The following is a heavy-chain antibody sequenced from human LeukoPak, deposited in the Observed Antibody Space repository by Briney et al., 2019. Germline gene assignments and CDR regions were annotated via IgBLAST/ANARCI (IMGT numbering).Heavy chain of an antibody. D-gene: IGHD2-2*01. J-gene: IGHJ4*02. CDR1: GFTFSDYA. CDR2: ISGGGYTT. Sequence: GGSLRLSCAASGFTFSDYAVSCVRQAPGKGLEWVSTISGGGYTTYYADSVKGRFTSARDISKNTLYLRGNSLRAEDTAVYYCAKDRGYCSSASCYGFDYWGQGTLVTVSS. CDR3: AKDRGYCSSASCYGFDY. V-gene: IGHV3-23*01.